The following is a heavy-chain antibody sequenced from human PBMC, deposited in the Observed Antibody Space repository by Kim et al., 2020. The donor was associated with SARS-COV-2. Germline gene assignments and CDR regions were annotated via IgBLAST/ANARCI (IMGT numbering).Heavy chain of an antibody. CDR3: ARQEGYCSGGSCYYGY. V-gene: IGHV1-3*01. CDR2: ISAGDGNT. CDR1: GHTFTNYA. J-gene: IGHJ4*02. D-gene: IGHD2-15*01. Sequence: ASVKVSCKASGHTFTNYAMHWVRQAPGQRLEWMGWISAGDGNTKYSQKFQGRVTIARDTSANIVYMDLSSLSSEDTAVYYCARQEGYCSGGSCYYGYWGQGTLVTVSS.